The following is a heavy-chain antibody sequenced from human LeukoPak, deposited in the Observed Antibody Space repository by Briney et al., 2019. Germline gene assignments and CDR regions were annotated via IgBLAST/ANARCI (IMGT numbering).Heavy chain of an antibody. CDR2: INHDATEK. V-gene: IGHV3-7*01. CDR3: AKGALHDYGDFYFQH. CDR1: GFSFDSYW. Sequence: GGSLRLSCVASGFSFDSYWMNWVRQAPGRGLEWVANINHDATEKYYVDSVKGRFTISRDNSKNTLYLQMNSLRAEDTAVYYCAKGALHDYGDFYFQHWGQGTLVTVSS. J-gene: IGHJ1*01. D-gene: IGHD4-17*01.